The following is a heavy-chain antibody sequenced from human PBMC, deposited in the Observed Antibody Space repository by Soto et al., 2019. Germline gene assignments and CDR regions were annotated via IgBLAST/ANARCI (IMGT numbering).Heavy chain of an antibody. CDR2: ISSSSSYI. V-gene: IGHV3-21*01. J-gene: IGHJ6*02. CDR3: ARDRGAASVIRYYYYGIDV. D-gene: IGHD3-10*01. CDR1: GFIFDIYS. Sequence: EVQLLESGGGLVKPGGSLRLSCAASGFIFDIYSMTWVRQAPGKGLEWVSSISSSSSYIYYADSVKGRFTISRDNAENSLYLQMSSLRADDTGVYYCARDRGAASVIRYYYYGIDVWGQGTTVTVSS.